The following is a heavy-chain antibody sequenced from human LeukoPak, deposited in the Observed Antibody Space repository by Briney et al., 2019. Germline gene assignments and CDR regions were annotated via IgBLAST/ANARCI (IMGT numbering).Heavy chain of an antibody. V-gene: IGHV4-4*07. J-gene: IGHJ4*02. CDR2: IYASGSS. Sequence: KPSETLSLTCIVSGGSISSYYWSWIRQPAGKGLEWIGRIYASGSSNYNPSLKSRLTMSVDTSKNQLSLKLSYVTAADTAVYYCARSPRRDIVGATTFDYWGQGTLVTVSS. CDR1: GGSISSYY. D-gene: IGHD1-26*01. CDR3: ARSPRRDIVGATTFDY.